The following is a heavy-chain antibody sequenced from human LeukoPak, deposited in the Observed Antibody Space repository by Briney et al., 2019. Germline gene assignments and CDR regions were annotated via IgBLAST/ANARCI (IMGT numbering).Heavy chain of an antibody. CDR2: INHSGST. CDR3: ARGRGSGWRLSPYFDY. V-gene: IGHV4-34*01. CDR1: GGSFSGYY. D-gene: IGHD6-19*01. Sequence: SETLSLTCAVSGGSFSGYYWSWIRQPPGKGLEWIGEINHSGSTNYNPSLKSRVTISVDTSKNQFSLKLSSVTAADTAVYYCARGRGSGWRLSPYFDYWGQGTLVTVSS. J-gene: IGHJ4*02.